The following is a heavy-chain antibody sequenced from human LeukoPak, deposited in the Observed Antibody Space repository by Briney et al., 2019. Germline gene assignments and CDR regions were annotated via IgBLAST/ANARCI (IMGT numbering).Heavy chain of an antibody. J-gene: IGHJ4*02. D-gene: IGHD3-22*01. CDR1: GFTFKSYL. CDR3: ARQLGYCDSGACYFVY. V-gene: IGHV3-23*01. Sequence: GGSLRLSCAASGFTFKSYLMTWVRQAPGKGLEWVSSINGGGSSTSYADSVKGRFTISRDNSKTTLFLQMNSLRAEDTAVYYCARQLGYCDSGACYFVYWGQGTLVTVSS. CDR2: INGGGSST.